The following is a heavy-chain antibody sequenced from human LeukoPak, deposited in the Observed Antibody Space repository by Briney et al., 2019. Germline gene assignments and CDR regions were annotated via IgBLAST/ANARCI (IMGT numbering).Heavy chain of an antibody. Sequence: PSETLSLTCTVSGGSISTTNYYWGWIRQSPGKGLEWFGCVYYSGSTYYNPSLKSRVTISVDTSKNQFSLKLSSVTAADTAVYYCAREDDSSGWYGLYYYYYMDVWGKGTTVTVSS. CDR1: GGSISTTNYY. J-gene: IGHJ6*03. CDR3: AREDDSSGWYGLYYYYYMDV. CDR2: VYYSGST. V-gene: IGHV4-39*07. D-gene: IGHD6-19*01.